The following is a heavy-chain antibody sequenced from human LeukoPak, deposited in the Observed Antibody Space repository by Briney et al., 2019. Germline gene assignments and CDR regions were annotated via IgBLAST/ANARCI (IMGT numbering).Heavy chain of an antibody. V-gene: IGHV1-18*01. J-gene: IGHJ4*02. D-gene: IGHD3-16*02. CDR1: NYTFTNYG. Sequence: GASVKVSCKSFNYTFTNYGIRWVRQAPGQGLEWMGWISGYNGDTNFAQKFQDRVTMTTDTSTSTVYMELRSLRSEDTAIYYCARESLGELSFDEYFDYWGQGTLVTVSS. CDR3: ARESLGELSFDEYFDY. CDR2: ISGYNGDT.